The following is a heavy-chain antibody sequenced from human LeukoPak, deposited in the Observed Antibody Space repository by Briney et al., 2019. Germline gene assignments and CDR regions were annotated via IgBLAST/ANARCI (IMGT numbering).Heavy chain of an antibody. CDR3: ARVGRGYSSSSAPYY. Sequence: ASVKVSCKASGGTFSSYAISWVRQAPGQGLEWMGWINPNSGGTNYAQKFQGRVTMTRDTSISTAYMELSRLRSDDTAVYYCARVGRGYSSSSAPYYWGQGTLVTVSS. D-gene: IGHD6-6*01. V-gene: IGHV1-2*02. CDR1: GGTFSSYA. CDR2: INPNSGGT. J-gene: IGHJ4*02.